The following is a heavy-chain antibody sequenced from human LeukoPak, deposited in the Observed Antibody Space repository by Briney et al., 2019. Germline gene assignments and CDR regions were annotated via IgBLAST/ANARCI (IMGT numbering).Heavy chain of an antibody. CDR2: ISESGTTI. Sequence: GGSLRLSCAASRFTFSSAWMSWVRQAPGKGLEWVSYISESGTTIYYAESVKGRFTISRDNAKNSLYLQMNSLRAEDTAVYYCAREGQDSYGFDMWGQGTMVTVSS. CDR3: AREGQDSYGFDM. J-gene: IGHJ3*02. V-gene: IGHV3-48*04. D-gene: IGHD6-6*01. CDR1: RFTFSSAW.